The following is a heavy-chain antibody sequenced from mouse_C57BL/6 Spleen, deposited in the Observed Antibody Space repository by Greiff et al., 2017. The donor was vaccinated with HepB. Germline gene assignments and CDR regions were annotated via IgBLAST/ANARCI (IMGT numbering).Heavy chain of an antibody. V-gene: IGHV1-82*01. CDR3: ARSKTAQATGFAY. D-gene: IGHD3-2*02. J-gene: IGHJ3*01. CDR2: IYPGDGDT. Sequence: VQLQQSGPELVKPGASVKISCKASGYAFSSSWMNWVKQRPGKGLEWIGRIYPGDGDTNYNGKFKGKATLTADKSSSTAYLQRSSLTSEDSAVYFCARSKTAQATGFAYWGQGTLVTVSA. CDR1: GYAFSSSW.